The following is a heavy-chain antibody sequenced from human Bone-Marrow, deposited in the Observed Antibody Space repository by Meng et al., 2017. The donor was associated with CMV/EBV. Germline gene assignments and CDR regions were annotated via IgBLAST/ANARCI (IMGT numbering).Heavy chain of an antibody. CDR3: ARGRYCSSTSCFRYAFDI. CDR1: GFTFGDYA. J-gene: IGHJ3*02. D-gene: IGHD2-2*01. Sequence: ESLKISCTASGFTFGDYAMSWIRQPPGKGLEWIGEINHSGSTNYNPSLKSRVTISVDTSKNQFSLKLSSVTAADTAVYYCARGRYCSSTSCFRYAFDIWGQGTMVTVSS. CDR2: INHSGST. V-gene: IGHV4-34*01.